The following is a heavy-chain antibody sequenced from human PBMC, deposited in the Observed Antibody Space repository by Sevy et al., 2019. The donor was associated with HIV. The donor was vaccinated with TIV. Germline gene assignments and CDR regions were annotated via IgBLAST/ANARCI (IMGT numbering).Heavy chain of an antibody. Sequence: ASVKVSCKASGFPFTNSAVQWVRQTRGQRLEWIGWIVVGSAITNYAQNLQETVTITRVLSTSTAYLELSSLRSQDSAVSDCAAEDKTRCGGPVRVFDIWGQGTMVTVSS. CDR3: AAEDKTRCGGPVRVFDI. V-gene: IGHV1-58*01. CDR1: GFPFTNSA. CDR2: IVVGSAIT. D-gene: IGHD3-16*01. J-gene: IGHJ3*02.